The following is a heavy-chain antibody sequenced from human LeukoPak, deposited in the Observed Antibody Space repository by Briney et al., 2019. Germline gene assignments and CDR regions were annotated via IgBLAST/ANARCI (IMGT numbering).Heavy chain of an antibody. Sequence: MAGGSLRLSCVAYGFNFRDYSMNWVRQAPGKGLDWVSGISGTSSYMYYGDSVKGRFTVSRDNAKNSLYLQTESLRVEDTAVYYCARDLHYYGSGPWGQGTLVTVSS. V-gene: IGHV3-21*01. D-gene: IGHD3-10*01. J-gene: IGHJ5*02. CDR1: GFNFRDYS. CDR3: ARDLHYYGSGP. CDR2: ISGTSSYM.